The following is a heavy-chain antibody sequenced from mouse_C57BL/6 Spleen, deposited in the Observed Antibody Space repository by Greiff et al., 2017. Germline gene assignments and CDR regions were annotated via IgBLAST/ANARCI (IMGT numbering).Heavy chain of an antibody. CDR3: VGNWEGGFAY. CDR2: IDPEDGET. J-gene: IGHJ3*01. CDR1: GFNIKDYY. D-gene: IGHD4-1*01. Sequence: VQLQQSGAELVKPGASVKLSCTASGFNIKDYYMHWVKQRTEQGLEWIGRIDPEDGETKYAPKFQGKATITADTSSHTASLQFSSLTSEDTAFDSCVGNWEGGFAYWGQGTLVTVSA. V-gene: IGHV14-2*01.